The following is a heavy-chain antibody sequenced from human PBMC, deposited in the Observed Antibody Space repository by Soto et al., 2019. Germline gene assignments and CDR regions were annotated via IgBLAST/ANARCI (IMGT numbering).Heavy chain of an antibody. D-gene: IGHD2-15*01. CDR2: IVPLSDRT. V-gene: IGHV1-69*01. CDR1: GETLNSNP. CDR3: ARKSGRDCHSGGGCFSLDV. J-gene: IGHJ4*02. Sequence: QVQLVQSGAEVKKPGSSLKVSCKVFGETLNSNPIGWVRQAPGQGLEWVGGIVPLSDRTNYAQELQGRVTVTAHGCTSTVYMELSNLKSDDTAVYYCARKSGRDCHSGGGCFSLDVWGQGSLITVSS.